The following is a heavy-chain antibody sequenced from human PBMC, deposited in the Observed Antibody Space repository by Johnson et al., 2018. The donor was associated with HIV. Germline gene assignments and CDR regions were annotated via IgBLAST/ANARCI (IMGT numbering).Heavy chain of an antibody. CDR1: GFTFSSYG. J-gene: IGHJ3*02. CDR2: ISYDGSNK. CDR3: ASDGELPEYAFDI. D-gene: IGHD1-26*01. V-gene: IGHV3-30*03. Sequence: QVQLVESGGGLVQPGGSLRLSCAASGFTFSSYGMHWVRQAPGKGLEWVAVISYDGSNKYYADSVNGRFTISRDNSKNTLYLQMNSLRAEDTALYYCASDGELPEYAFDIWGQGTMVTVSS.